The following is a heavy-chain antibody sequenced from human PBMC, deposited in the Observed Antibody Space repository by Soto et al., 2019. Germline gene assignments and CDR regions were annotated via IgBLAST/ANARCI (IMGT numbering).Heavy chain of an antibody. D-gene: IGHD6-19*01. CDR1: GGSISSGDYY. Sequence: SETLSLTCTVSGGSISSGDYYWSWIRQPPGKGLEWIGYIYYSGSTVYNPSLKSRVTVSLDTSKNQFSLKLTSMTAADTAVYYCARESPVAGPRWGQGTLVTVSS. J-gene: IGHJ4*02. CDR3: ARESPVAGPR. CDR2: IYYSGST. V-gene: IGHV4-30-4*01.